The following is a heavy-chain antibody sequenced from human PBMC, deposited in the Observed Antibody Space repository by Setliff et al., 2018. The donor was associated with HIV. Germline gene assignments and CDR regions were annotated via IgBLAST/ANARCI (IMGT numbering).Heavy chain of an antibody. Sequence: ASVKVSCKASGYTFTTYDINWVRQATGQGLEWMGWMNPNSANTGYAEKFQGRVTMTRDTSTSTVYMELSSLRSEDTAVYYCAREIGNYYDSSGYYTQTASFDYWGQGTLVTVSS. CDR1: GYTFTTYD. CDR3: AREIGNYYDSSGYYTQTASFDY. J-gene: IGHJ4*02. V-gene: IGHV1-8*02. D-gene: IGHD3-22*01. CDR2: MNPNSANT.